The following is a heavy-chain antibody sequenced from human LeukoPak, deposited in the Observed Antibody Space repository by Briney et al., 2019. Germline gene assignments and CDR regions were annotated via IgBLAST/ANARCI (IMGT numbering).Heavy chain of an antibody. CDR3: AGDPGVTNWLDP. V-gene: IGHV1-2*02. CDR2: ISPNRGAT. Sequence: ASVKVSCKASGYTFTGHSIHWVRQSPGQGLEWMGWISPNRGATKYAQKFQGRVTMTRDTSISTAYMELSSLRSDDTAVYYCAGDPGVTNWLDPWGQGTLVTVSS. D-gene: IGHD2-21*02. CDR1: GYTFTGHS. J-gene: IGHJ5*02.